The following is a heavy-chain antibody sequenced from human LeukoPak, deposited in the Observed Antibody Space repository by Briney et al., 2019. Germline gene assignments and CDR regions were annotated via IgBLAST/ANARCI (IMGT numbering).Heavy chain of an antibody. Sequence: GGSLRLSCAASGFTFSSYVMNWVRQAPGKGLEWVSAISGSGSSKYYADSVKGRFTISRDNAKNTLYLQMNSLRAEDTAIYFCATNCSSTSCYYYWGQGTLVTVSS. V-gene: IGHV3-23*01. D-gene: IGHD2-2*01. J-gene: IGHJ4*02. CDR1: GFTFSSYV. CDR3: ATNCSSTSCYYY. CDR2: ISGSGSSK.